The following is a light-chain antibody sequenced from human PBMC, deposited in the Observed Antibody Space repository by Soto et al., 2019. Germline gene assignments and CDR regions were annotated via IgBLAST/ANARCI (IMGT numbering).Light chain of an antibody. Sequence: DIQMTQSPSSLSASVGDRVTITCRASQGIRNDLGWYQQKPGKAPKRLIYGASSLQSGVPSRFSGSGSGTESSRTISSLQPADFAPYHCLQNYRYPWTIGQGKKVEIK. CDR2: GAS. J-gene: IGKJ1*01. V-gene: IGKV1-17*01. CDR3: LQNYRYPWT. CDR1: QGIRND.